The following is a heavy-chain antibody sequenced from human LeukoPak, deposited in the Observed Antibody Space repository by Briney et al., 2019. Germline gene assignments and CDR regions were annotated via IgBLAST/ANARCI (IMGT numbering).Heavy chain of an antibody. D-gene: IGHD4-17*01. V-gene: IGHV1-69*06. CDR2: IIPIFGTA. CDR3: ARNPHDYGDYSYYYYYGMDV. Sequence: SVKASCKASGGTFSSYAISWVRQAPGQGLEWMGGIIPIFGTANYAQKFLGRVTITADKSTSTAYMELSSLRSEDTAVYYCARNPHDYGDYSYYYYYGMDVWGKGTTVTVSS. J-gene: IGHJ6*04. CDR1: GGTFSSYA.